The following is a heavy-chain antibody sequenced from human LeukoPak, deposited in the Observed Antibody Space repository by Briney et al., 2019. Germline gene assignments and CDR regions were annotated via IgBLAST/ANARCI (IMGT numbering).Heavy chain of an antibody. CDR2: ISESGAIT. Sequence: TGGSLRLSCAASGFTFSTYAMTWVRQAPGKGLEWVSDISESGAITYYADSVKGRFTISRDTSKNTLYLQMNSLRGEDTAVYFCGRDPCSDGSCNGVFFDFWGQGTLVTVSS. CDR3: GRDPCSDGSCNGVFFDF. V-gene: IGHV3-23*01. D-gene: IGHD2-15*01. CDR1: GFTFSTYA. J-gene: IGHJ4*02.